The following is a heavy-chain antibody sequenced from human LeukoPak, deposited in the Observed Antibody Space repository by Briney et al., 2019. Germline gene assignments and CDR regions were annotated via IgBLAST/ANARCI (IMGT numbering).Heavy chain of an antibody. CDR1: RYTFTDYY. CDR3: ARSYGSGRRDAFDI. Sequence: ASVKVSCKASRYTFTDYYIHWVRQAPGQGLEWMGWINPNSGGANYAKKFQGRVTMTRDTSITTVYMELTRLRSDDTAVYSCARSYGSGRRDAFDICGQGTMVTVSS. J-gene: IGHJ3*02. D-gene: IGHD3-10*01. CDR2: INPNSGGA. V-gene: IGHV1-2*02.